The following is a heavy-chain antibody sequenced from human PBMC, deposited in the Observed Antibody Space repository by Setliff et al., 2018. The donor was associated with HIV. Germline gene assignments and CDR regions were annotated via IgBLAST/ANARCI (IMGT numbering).Heavy chain of an antibody. V-gene: IGHV4-4*09. Sequence: SETLSLTCTVSGGSISGYYWSWIRQSPGKGLEWIGYIYSSGSTNFNPSLKSRVTLSIDTSKNQFSLKLSSVTAADTAVYYCARRIDNSGSFPDKNWFDTWGQGSLVTVSS. CDR2: IYSSGST. J-gene: IGHJ5*02. CDR1: GGSISGYY. D-gene: IGHD3-10*01. CDR3: ARRIDNSGSFPDKNWFDT.